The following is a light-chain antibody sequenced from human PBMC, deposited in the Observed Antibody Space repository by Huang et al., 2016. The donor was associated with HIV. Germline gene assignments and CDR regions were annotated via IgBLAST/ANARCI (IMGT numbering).Light chain of an antibody. V-gene: IGKV1-5*03. Sequence: DIQMTQSPSTLSASVGDRVTIICRASQSVRSWLAWYQQKPGKAPKLLIYQASTLQNGVPSRFSGIGSGTEFTLTISSLQPDDFATYYCQQYSSYIQWTFGQGTKVEI. J-gene: IGKJ1*01. CDR3: QQYSSYIQWT. CDR1: QSVRSW. CDR2: QAS.